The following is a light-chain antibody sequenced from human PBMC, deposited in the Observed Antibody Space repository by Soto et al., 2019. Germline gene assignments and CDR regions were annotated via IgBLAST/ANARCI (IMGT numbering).Light chain of an antibody. V-gene: IGKV3-15*01. J-gene: IGKJ1*01. Sequence: EIVMTQSPATLSVSPGERATLSCRASQSVSNNLAWYQQKPGQAPRLLMYGASTRATGIPARFSGSGSGTEFTLTISSLQSADFAVYFCQQYNNWARTFGQGTKVKVK. CDR1: QSVSNN. CDR2: GAS. CDR3: QQYNNWART.